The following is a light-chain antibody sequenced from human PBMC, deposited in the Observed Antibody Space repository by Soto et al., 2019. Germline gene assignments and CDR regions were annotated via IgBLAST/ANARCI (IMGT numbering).Light chain of an antibody. CDR2: GAS. CDR1: QSVSSNF. V-gene: IGKV3-20*01. CDR3: QQYETSPRT. Sequence: EIVLRQSPGTLSLSPGERTTLSCRASQSVSSNFSDWYQQKPGQAPRLLIYGASSRATGIPDRFSGSGSGTDFTLTISRLEPEDFAVYYCQQYETSPRTFGQGTKVDIK. J-gene: IGKJ1*01.